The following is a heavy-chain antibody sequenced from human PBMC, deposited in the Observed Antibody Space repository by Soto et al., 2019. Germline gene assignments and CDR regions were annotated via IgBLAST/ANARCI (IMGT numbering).Heavy chain of an antibody. Sequence: EVQLLKSGGGLVQPGGSLRLSCAASGFTFYRYDMFWVRQTPRRGLEWVSFISGSGGRIEYGDFVRGRFTASRDNAEDTLSLQMNTLASDDTGVYYCVRRGSETGWYFDQWGQGTLVVVSS. CDR2: ISGSGGRI. CDR1: GFTFYRYD. CDR3: VRRGSETGWYFDQ. V-gene: IGHV3-23*02. J-gene: IGHJ4*02. D-gene: IGHD6-19*01.